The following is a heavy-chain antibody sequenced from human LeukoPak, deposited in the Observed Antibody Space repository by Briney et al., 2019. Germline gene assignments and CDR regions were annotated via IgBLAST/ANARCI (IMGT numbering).Heavy chain of an antibody. V-gene: IGHV3-48*04. CDR2: ISSSGSTI. CDR1: GFTFSSYA. Sequence: GGSLRLSCAASGFTFSSYAMSWVRQAPGKGLEWVSYISSSGSTIYYADSVKGRFTISRDNAKNSLYLQMNSLRAEDTAVYYCARDLSYYDSSGYYPGAFDIWGQGTMVTVSS. D-gene: IGHD3-22*01. J-gene: IGHJ3*02. CDR3: ARDLSYYDSSGYYPGAFDI.